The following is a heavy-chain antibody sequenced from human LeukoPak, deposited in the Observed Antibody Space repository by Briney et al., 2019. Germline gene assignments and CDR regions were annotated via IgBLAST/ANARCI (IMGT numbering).Heavy chain of an antibody. CDR1: GYSFTSHW. V-gene: IGHV5-10-1*01. D-gene: IGHD5-18*01. CDR2: IDPSDSYT. Sequence: GESLKISCKGSGYSFTSHWISWVRQMPGKGLEWMGRIDPSDSYTNYSPSLQGHVTISADKSISTAYLQWSSLRASDTAMYYCARRGTAMVAGKTPFDYWGQGTLVTVSS. CDR3: ARRGTAMVAGKTPFDY. J-gene: IGHJ4*02.